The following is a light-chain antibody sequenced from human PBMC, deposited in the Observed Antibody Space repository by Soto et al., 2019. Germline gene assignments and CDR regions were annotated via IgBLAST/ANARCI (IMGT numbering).Light chain of an antibody. CDR2: DAS. Sequence: AIRMTQSPSSLSASTGDRVTITCRASQGISSYLAWFQQKPGRPPKLLMSDASNLESGVSSRFSGSGSGTEFNLTISSLQPDDFATYYCQQYNSLVTFGGGTKVEI. CDR1: QGISSY. V-gene: IGKV1-8*01. CDR3: QQYNSLVT. J-gene: IGKJ4*01.